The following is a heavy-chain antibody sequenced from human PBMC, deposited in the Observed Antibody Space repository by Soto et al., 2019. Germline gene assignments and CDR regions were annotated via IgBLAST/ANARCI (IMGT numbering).Heavy chain of an antibody. J-gene: IGHJ4*02. CDR3: AREPPGAAAGFDF. CDR2: ILPINGNT. Sequence: QVQLVQSGAEVRRPGASVKVSCKASGYIFTTYYVHWVRQAPGQGLEWIGIILPINGNTAYARECQGRVTRTRDTSTSTVDRELSSLRSEDTAGVYCAREPPGAAAGFDFWGQGTLVTVSS. V-gene: IGHV1-46*03. D-gene: IGHD6-13*01. CDR1: GYIFTTYY.